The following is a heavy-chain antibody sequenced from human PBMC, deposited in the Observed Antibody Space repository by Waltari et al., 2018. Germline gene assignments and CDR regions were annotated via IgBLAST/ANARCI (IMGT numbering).Heavy chain of an antibody. J-gene: IGHJ4*02. D-gene: IGHD6-6*01. V-gene: IGHV4-34*01. CDR1: VGSFSGYY. CDR2: INHSGST. CDR3: ARGGWGSSSPLDY. Sequence: QVQLQQWGAGLLKPSETLSLTCAVYVGSFSGYYWSWIRQPPGKGLEWIGEINHSGSTNYNPSLKSRVTISVDTSKNQFSLKLSSVTAADTAVYYCARGGWGSSSPLDYWGQGTLVTVSS.